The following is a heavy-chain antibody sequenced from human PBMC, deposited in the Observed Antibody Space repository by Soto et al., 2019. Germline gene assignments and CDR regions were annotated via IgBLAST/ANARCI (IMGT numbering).Heavy chain of an antibody. CDR1: GGSISSGGYS. CDR3: ARAVPAAIRNNWFDP. Sequence: TLSLTCAVSGGSISSGGYSWSWIRQPPGKGLEWIGNIYHSGSTFYNPSLKSRVTMSVDRSKNQFSLNLSSVAAADTAVYYCARAVPAAIRNNWFDPWGQGTLVTVSS. J-gene: IGHJ5*02. D-gene: IGHD2-2*01. CDR2: IYHSGST. V-gene: IGHV4-30-2*01.